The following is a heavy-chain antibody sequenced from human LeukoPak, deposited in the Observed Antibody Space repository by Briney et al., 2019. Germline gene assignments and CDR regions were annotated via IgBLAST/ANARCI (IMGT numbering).Heavy chain of an antibody. Sequence: GGSLRLSCAASGFTFSSYSMNWVRQTPGKGLEWVSYISSSSSTIYYADSVKGRFTISRDNAKNSLYLQMNSLRAEDTAVYYCARGRIQLWLRGYFDYWGQGTLVTVSS. CDR1: GFTFSSYS. CDR3: ARGRIQLWLRGYFDY. V-gene: IGHV3-48*01. CDR2: ISSSSSTI. D-gene: IGHD5-18*01. J-gene: IGHJ4*02.